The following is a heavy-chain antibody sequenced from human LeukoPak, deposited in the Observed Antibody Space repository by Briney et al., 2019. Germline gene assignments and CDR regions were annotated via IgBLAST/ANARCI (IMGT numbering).Heavy chain of an antibody. CDR3: ARFRHGSGSYYNDY. Sequence: SGPAXXXXXRXXTLTCTFSXFTLSTSGMRVSWIRQPPGXALEXLALNDWDEGKLYNTYRKTRDTISEENYKKQGVHTMRKIDPVDTATYYCARFRHGSGSYYNDYWGQGTLVTVSS. J-gene: IGHJ4*02. V-gene: IGHV2-70*01. CDR1: XFTLSTSGMR. D-gene: IGHD3-10*01. CDR2: NDWDEGK.